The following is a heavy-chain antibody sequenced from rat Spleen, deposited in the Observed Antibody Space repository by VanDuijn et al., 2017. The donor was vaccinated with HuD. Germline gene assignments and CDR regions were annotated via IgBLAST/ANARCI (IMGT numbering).Heavy chain of an antibody. CDR1: IFTLSNYY. Sequence: EVQMVESGGGLVKPGRSLKLSCAASIFTLSNYYMAWVRQAPTKGLEWVASISPSGGSTYYPDSVKGRFTISRDNAKNTLYLQMDSLRSEDTATYYCATDRRDYFNYWGQGVLVTVSS. J-gene: IGHJ2*01. CDR3: ATDRRDYFNY. CDR2: ISPSGGST. D-gene: IGHD1-11*01. V-gene: IGHV5-27*01.